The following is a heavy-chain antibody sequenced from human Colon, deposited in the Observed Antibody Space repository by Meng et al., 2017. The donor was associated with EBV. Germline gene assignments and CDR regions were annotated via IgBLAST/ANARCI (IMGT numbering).Heavy chain of an antibody. CDR2: ISTNTGNP. J-gene: IGHJ4*02. CDR1: GYTFTRYP. D-gene: IGHD6-19*01. V-gene: IGHV7-4-1*02. CDR3: GTLKYTSGFYGPAY. Sequence: QVQLVQAGSDLKKPGASVKVSCKASGYTFTRYPRNWVRQAPGQGLEWMGWISTNTGNPTYAQGFTGRFVFSVDTSVSTAYLQISSLKAEDTAVYYCGTLKYTSGFYGPAYWGQGALVTVSS.